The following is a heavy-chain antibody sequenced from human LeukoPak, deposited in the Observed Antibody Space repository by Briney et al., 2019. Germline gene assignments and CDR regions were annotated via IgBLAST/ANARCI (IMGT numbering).Heavy chain of an antibody. CDR1: GFTFSSYA. D-gene: IGHD1-7*01. Sequence: GGSLRLSCVASGFTFSSYAMNWVRQAPGKGLEWISAISGSGGSTYYADSVKGRFTISRDNSKNTLYLQMNSLRAEDTAVYYCAKDRNWNYIFDYWGQGTLVTVSS. V-gene: IGHV3-23*01. J-gene: IGHJ4*02. CDR3: AKDRNWNYIFDY. CDR2: ISGSGGST.